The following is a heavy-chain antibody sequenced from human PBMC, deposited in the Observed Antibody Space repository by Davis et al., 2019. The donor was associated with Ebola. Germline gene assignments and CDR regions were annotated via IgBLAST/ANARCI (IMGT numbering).Heavy chain of an antibody. J-gene: IGHJ6*02. Sequence: GESLKISCAVSGVTFRNYVMSWVRQAPGRGLEWVSVIYSTDETYYADSVRGRFTISRDKSSNTLYLQMNSLRAEDTAVYYCAREAFYHVSTGVYFAMDVWGQGTTVTVSS. V-gene: IGHV3-53*01. CDR3: AREAFYHVSTGVYFAMDV. CDR1: GVTFRNYV. CDR2: IYSTDET. D-gene: IGHD3-9*01.